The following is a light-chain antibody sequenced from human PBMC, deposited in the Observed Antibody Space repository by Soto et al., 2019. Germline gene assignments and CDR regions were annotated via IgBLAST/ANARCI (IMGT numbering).Light chain of an antibody. J-gene: IGKJ2*01. CDR3: QQYNNWPPRYT. CDR1: QDVSTN. CDR2: GAS. Sequence: IVRTQSPTTLSVSPGERATLSCRASQDVSTNLAWYQQKPGQAPRLLIYGASTRATGIPARFSGSGSGTEFTLTVSSLQSEDFAVYYCQQYNNWPPRYTFGQGTKLEIK. V-gene: IGKV3-15*01.